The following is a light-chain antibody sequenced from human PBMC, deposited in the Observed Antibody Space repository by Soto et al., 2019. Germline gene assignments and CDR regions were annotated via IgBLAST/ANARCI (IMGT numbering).Light chain of an antibody. CDR2: AAS. CDR3: QHYNAFPWP. V-gene: IGKV1-12*01. CDR1: QGISSW. Sequence: IQMTQSPSSVAASVGYRVTITFRASQGISSWLAWYQQKPGKAPNLLIYAASSLHSGVPSRFSGSGSGTEFTLTIGGLQPDDFATYYCQHYNAFPWPFGQGTKVDIK. J-gene: IGKJ1*01.